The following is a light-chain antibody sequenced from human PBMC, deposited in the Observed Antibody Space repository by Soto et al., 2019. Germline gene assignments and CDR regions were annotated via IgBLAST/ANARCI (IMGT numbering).Light chain of an antibody. CDR3: CSYAGSSTPYYV. CDR1: SSDVGSYNL. Sequence: QSALTQPASVSGSPGQSITISCTGTSSDVGSYNLVSWYQQHPGKAPKLMIYEGSKRPSGVSNRFSGSKSGNTASLTISGLQAEYEADYYCCSYAGSSTPYYVFGTGTKLTVL. V-gene: IGLV2-23*01. J-gene: IGLJ1*01. CDR2: EGS.